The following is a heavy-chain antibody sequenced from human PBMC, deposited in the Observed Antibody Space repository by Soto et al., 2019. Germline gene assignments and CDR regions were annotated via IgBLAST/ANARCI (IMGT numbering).Heavy chain of an antibody. Sequence: QVQLVQSGAEVKKPGASVKVSCKVSGYTLTELSMHWVRQAPGKGLEWMGGFDPEDGETIYAQKFQGSVTMTEDTSTDAAYMELSSLRSEDTAVYYCATWLGSRSYKTIDYWGQGSLVPVSS. V-gene: IGHV1-24*01. CDR1: GYTLTELS. D-gene: IGHD3-10*01. CDR2: FDPEDGET. J-gene: IGHJ4*02. CDR3: ATWLGSRSYKTIDY.